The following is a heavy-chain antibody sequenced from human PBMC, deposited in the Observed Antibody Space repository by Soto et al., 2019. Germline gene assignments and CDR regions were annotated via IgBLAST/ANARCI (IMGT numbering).Heavy chain of an antibody. CDR3: AREGPLNYQLLEEGYGMDV. CDR2: ISGSGGST. CDR1: GFTFSSYA. J-gene: IGHJ6*02. D-gene: IGHD2-2*01. Sequence: EVQLLESGGGLVQPGGSLRLSCAASGFTFSSYAMSWVRQAPGKGLEWVSAISGSGGSTYYADSVKGRFTISRDNSKNSLYLQMNSLRAEDTAVYYCAREGPLNYQLLEEGYGMDVWGQGTTVTVSS. V-gene: IGHV3-23*01.